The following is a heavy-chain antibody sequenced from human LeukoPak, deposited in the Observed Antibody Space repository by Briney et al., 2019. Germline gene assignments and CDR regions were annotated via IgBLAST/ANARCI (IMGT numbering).Heavy chain of an antibody. Sequence: SVKVSCKASGGTFSIYAISWVRQAPGQGLEWMGGIIPIFGTANYAQKFQGRVTITADESTSTAYMELSSLRSEDTAVYYCARDRPEHYYDSSGYSYWGQGTLVTVSS. CDR1: GGTFSIYA. D-gene: IGHD3-22*01. J-gene: IGHJ4*02. CDR2: IIPIFGTA. V-gene: IGHV1-69*13. CDR3: ARDRPEHYYDSSGYSY.